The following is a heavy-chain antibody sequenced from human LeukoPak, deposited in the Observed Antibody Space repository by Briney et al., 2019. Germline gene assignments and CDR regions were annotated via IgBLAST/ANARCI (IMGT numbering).Heavy chain of an antibody. CDR3: VTYSESSGYLLDY. Sequence: SETLSLTCTVSGASISSYSWSWIRQPPGKGLEWIGYVFNSGITNYNPSLKSRLTISLDTPKNHFSLKLSSVTAADTAVYYCVTYSESSGYLLDYWGQGTLVTVSS. V-gene: IGHV4-59*08. CDR1: GASISSYS. CDR2: VFNSGIT. J-gene: IGHJ4*02. D-gene: IGHD3-22*01.